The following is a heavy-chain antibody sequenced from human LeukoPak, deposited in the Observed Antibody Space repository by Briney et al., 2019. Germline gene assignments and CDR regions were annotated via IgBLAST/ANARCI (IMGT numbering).Heavy chain of an antibody. CDR3: ARHVSGSAMMHYFDY. Sequence: SETLSLTCNVSGASIRSGRNYWGWIRQSPGKGLESIGSIYYSGSSSYNPSLQSRVSISVDTSKNHISLKVFSLTAADTALYYCARHVSGSAMMHYFDYWGQGNLVTVSS. CDR2: IYYSGSS. D-gene: IGHD5-18*01. CDR1: GASIRSGRNY. V-gene: IGHV4-39*01. J-gene: IGHJ4*02.